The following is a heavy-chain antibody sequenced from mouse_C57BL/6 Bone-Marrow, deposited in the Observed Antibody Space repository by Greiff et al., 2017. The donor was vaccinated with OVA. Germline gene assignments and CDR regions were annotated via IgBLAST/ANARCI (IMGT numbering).Heavy chain of an antibody. CDR3: AREDLFITTVVASFDV. V-gene: IGHV1-55*01. J-gene: IGHJ1*03. D-gene: IGHD1-1*01. CDR2: IYPGSGST. CDR1: GYTFTSYW. Sequence: QVQLKQPGAELVKPGASVKMSCKASGYTFTSYWITWVKQRPGQGLEWIGDIYPGSGSTNYNAKFKSKATLTVDTSSSTAYMQLSSLTSEDSAVYYCAREDLFITTVVASFDVWGTGTTVTVSS.